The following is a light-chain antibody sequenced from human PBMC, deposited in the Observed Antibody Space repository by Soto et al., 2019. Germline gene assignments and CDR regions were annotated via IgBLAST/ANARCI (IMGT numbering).Light chain of an antibody. Sequence: SYELTQPPSVSVAPGQTARITCGGNNIGSKSVHWYQQKPGQAPVLVVDDDSDRPSGIPERFSGSKSGTSASLAITGLQTEDEADYYCQSYDSSLSGYVFGTGTKVTVL. CDR2: DDS. V-gene: IGLV3-21*02. J-gene: IGLJ1*01. CDR3: QSYDSSLSGYV. CDR1: NIGSKS.